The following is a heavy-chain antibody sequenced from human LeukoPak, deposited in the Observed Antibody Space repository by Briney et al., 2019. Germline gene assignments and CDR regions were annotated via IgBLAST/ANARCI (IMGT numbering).Heavy chain of an antibody. Sequence: PGGSLRLSCAASRFTFDDYAMHWVRQAPGKGLEWVSGISWNSGSIGYADSVKGRFTISRDNAKNSLYLQMNSLRAEDTALYYCAKGSGIAVAVYFDYWGQGTLVTVSS. CDR3: AKGSGIAVAVYFDY. D-gene: IGHD6-19*01. CDR2: ISWNSGSI. V-gene: IGHV3-9*01. CDR1: RFTFDDYA. J-gene: IGHJ4*02.